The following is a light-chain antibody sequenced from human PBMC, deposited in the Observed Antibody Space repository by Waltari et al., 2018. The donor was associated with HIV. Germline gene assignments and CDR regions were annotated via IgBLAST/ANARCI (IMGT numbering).Light chain of an antibody. CDR1: ASDFGDYNY. J-gene: IGLJ2*01. CDR3: SSYARNSPWL. Sequence: QSVLTQPASVSGAPGHSITISCTGTASDFGDYNYVSWYQQLPGKAPKLVIYDVTQRPSGISHRSSGSRSGTTASLTISGLQAEDEADYYCSSYARNSPWLFGGGTKLTVL. V-gene: IGLV2-14*03. CDR2: DVT.